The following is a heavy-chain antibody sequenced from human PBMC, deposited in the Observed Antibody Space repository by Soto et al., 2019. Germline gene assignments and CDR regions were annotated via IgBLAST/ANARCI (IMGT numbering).Heavy chain of an antibody. D-gene: IGHD1-1*01. V-gene: IGHV1-46*01. Sequence: GASVKVSCKASGYTFTSFYMHWERQAPGQGLGWMGLINTSGGRTSYPQKSQGRITLTKETSTSTVNIELSSLRSEDTAVYYCARDRGTDPLYEMDVWGPGTTVTVSS. CDR3: ARDRGTDPLYEMDV. J-gene: IGHJ6*02. CDR1: GYTFTSFY. CDR2: INTSGGRT.